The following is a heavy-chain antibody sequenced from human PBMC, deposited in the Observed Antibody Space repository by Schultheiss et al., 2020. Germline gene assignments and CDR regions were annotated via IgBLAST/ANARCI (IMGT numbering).Heavy chain of an antibody. CDR3: ARAAGWGSSWPHYYYYYMDV. J-gene: IGHJ6*03. CDR2: ISSSSSTI. Sequence: GESLKISCAASGFTFSSYSMNWVRQAPGKGLEWVSYISSSSSTIYYADSVKGRFTISRDNAKNSLYLQMNSLRDEDTAVYYCARAAGWGSSWPHYYYYYMDVWGKGTTVTVSS. V-gene: IGHV3-48*02. D-gene: IGHD6-13*01. CDR1: GFTFSSYS.